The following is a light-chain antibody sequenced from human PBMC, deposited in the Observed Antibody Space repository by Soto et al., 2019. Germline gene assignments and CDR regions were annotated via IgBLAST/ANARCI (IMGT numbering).Light chain of an antibody. CDR1: QGISSY. V-gene: IGKV1-8*01. Sequence: AIRMTQSPSSLSASTGDRVTITCRASQGISSYLAWYQQKPGKAPKLLIYAASTLQSGVPSRFSGSGSGTDFTLTISCLQSEDFATYYCQQYYGYPWTFGQGTKVDI. J-gene: IGKJ1*01. CDR3: QQYYGYPWT. CDR2: AAS.